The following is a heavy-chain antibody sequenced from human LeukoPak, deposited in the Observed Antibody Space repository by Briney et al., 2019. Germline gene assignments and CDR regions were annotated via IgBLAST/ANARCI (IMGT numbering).Heavy chain of an antibody. CDR3: ARVGYCSSTSCYTPNYYYYYGMDV. J-gene: IGHJ6*02. CDR1: GYTFTSYG. CDR2: ISAYNGNT. Sequence: ASVKVSCKASGYTFTSYGISWVRQAPGQGFEWMGWISAYNGNTSYAQKLQGRVTMTTDTSTSTAYMELRSLRSDDTAVYYCARVGYCSSTSCYTPNYYYYYGMDVWGQGTTVTVSS. D-gene: IGHD2-2*02. V-gene: IGHV1-18*01.